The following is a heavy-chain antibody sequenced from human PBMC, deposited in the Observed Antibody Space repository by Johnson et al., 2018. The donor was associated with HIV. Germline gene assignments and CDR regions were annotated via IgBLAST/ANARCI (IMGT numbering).Heavy chain of an antibody. J-gene: IGHJ3*01. D-gene: IGHD4-11*01. CDR2: IQFDGSHK. CDR3: AKETRDSRSAFDV. CDR1: GFSFSNYA. V-gene: IGHV3-30*02. Sequence: VQLVESGGGVVQPGGSLRLTCKASGFSFSNYAIHWVRQAPGKGLEWVTFIQFDGSHKYSADFVKGRFTISGDTSKKSVFLQMNNLRPEDTAVYYCAKETRDSRSAFDVWGQGTLVTVSS.